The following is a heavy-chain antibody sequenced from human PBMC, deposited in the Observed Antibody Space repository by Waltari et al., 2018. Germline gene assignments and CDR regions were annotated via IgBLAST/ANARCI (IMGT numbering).Heavy chain of an antibody. D-gene: IGHD3-3*01. CDR2: ISSSSSTI. CDR1: GFTFSSYS. CDR3: AREDYDFWSGYYPTWSGSDY. J-gene: IGHJ4*02. Sequence: EVQLVESGGGLVQPGGSLRLSCAASGFTFSSYSMNWVRQAPGKGLEWVSYISSSSSTIYYADSVKGRFTISRDNAKNSLYLQMNSLRAEDTAVYYCAREDYDFWSGYYPTWSGSDYWGQGTLVTVSS. V-gene: IGHV3-48*04.